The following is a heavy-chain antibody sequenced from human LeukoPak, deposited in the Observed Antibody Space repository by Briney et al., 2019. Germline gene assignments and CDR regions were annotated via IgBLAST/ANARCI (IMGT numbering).Heavy chain of an antibody. CDR3: ARDQVGFGELLSPLDY. J-gene: IGHJ4*02. D-gene: IGHD3-10*01. V-gene: IGHV3-11*04. CDR1: GFTFSDYY. Sequence: KPGGSLRLSCAASGFTFSDYYMSWIRQAPGKGLEWVSYISSSSSTIYYADSVKGRFTISRDNAKNSLYLQMNSLRAEDTAEYYCARDQVGFGELLSPLDYWGQGTLVTVSS. CDR2: ISSSSSTI.